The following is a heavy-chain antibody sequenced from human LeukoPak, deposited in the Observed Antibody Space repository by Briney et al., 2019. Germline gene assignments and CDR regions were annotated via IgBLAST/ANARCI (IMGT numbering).Heavy chain of an antibody. J-gene: IGHJ4*02. CDR2: IKQDGSEK. V-gene: IGHV3-7*01. CDR3: ARHVRFEGVDY. D-gene: IGHD3-3*01. Sequence: GGSLRLSCAAPRFIFSSYWMSWVRQAPGKGLEWVANIKQDGSEKYYVDSVKGRFTISRDNAKNSLFLQMNSLRAEDTAVYYCARHVRFEGVDYWGQGTLVTVSS. CDR1: RFIFSSYW.